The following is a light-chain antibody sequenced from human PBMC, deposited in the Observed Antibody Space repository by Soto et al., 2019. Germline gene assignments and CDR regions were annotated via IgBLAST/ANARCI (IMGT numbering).Light chain of an antibody. Sequence: QSVLTQPPSVSGAPGQRVTISCTGSSSNIGAGYDVHWYQQLPGTAPKLLIYGNSNRPSGVPDRFSGSKSGTSASLAITGLQAEDAADYYCQSYDSSILHVSGTGTKVTVL. CDR1: SSNIGAGYD. CDR3: QSYDSSILHV. CDR2: GNS. V-gene: IGLV1-40*01. J-gene: IGLJ1*01.